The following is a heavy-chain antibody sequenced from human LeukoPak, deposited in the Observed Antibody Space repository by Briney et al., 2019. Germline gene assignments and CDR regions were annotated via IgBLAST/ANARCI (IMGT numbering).Heavy chain of an antibody. J-gene: IGHJ6*03. CDR2: IYSGGSA. CDR1: GFTVSSNY. D-gene: IGHD2-15*01. CDR3: ARDSYCSGGSCYGKVYYMDV. V-gene: IGHV3-53*01. Sequence: GGSLRLSCAASGFTVSSNYMSWVRQAPGKGLEWVSVIYSGGSAYYADSVKGRFTISRDNSKNTLYLQMNSLRAEDTAVYYCARDSYCSGGSCYGKVYYMDVWGKGTTVTVSS.